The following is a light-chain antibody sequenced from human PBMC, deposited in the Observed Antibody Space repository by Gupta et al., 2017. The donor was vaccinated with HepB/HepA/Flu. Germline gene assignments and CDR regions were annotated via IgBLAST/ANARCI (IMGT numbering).Light chain of an antibody. J-gene: IGKJ1*01. CDR1: QGISSY. V-gene: IGKV1-8*01. Sequence: AIRMTQSPSSFSASTGDRVTITCRASQGISSYLAWYQQKPGKAPKLLIYAASTGKSGVPSRFSGSGSGTDFTLTISGRQSEDFATYYCQQKNSSPGTFGQGTKVEIK. CDR3: QQKNSSPGT. CDR2: AAS.